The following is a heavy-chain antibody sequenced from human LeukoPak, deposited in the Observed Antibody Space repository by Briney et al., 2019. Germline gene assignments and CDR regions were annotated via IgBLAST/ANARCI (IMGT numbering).Heavy chain of an antibody. CDR1: GGSFSGYY. V-gene: IGHV4-34*01. D-gene: IGHD3-10*01. Sequence: SETLSLTCAVYGGSFSGYYWSWIRQPPGKGLEWIGEINHSGSTKYNPSLKSRVTISVDTSKNQFSLKLSSVTAADTAVYYCATVSAFFYDSGSYYTFDYWGQGTLVTVSS. J-gene: IGHJ4*02. CDR3: ATVSAFFYDSGSYYTFDY. CDR2: INHSGST.